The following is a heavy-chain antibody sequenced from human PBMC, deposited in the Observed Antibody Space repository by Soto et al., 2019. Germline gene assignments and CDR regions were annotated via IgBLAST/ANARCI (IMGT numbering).Heavy chain of an antibody. V-gene: IGHV4-39*01. D-gene: IGHD1-1*01. CDR3: TMPYHWNDNDFDP. Sequence: PSETLSLTCTVSGASISVHSYYWTWLRQPPGKGVEWIGSSYYSGTTYFNPSLKSRATIAVETSKKKFSQRGTAGTAADTQFYYCTMPYHWNDNDFDPGTQGALVTVSS. CDR2: SYYSGTT. CDR1: GASISVHSYY. J-gene: IGHJ5*02.